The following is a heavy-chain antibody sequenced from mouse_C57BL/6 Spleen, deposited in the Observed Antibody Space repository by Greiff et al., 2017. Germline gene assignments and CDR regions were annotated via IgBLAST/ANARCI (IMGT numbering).Heavy chain of an antibody. CDR2: IHPNSGST. D-gene: IGHD1-1*01. V-gene: IGHV1-64*01. J-gene: IGHJ3*01. CDR1: GYTFTSYW. Sequence: QVQLQQPGAELVKPGASVKLSCKASGYTFTSYWMHWVTQRPGQGLEWIGMIHPNSGSTNYNEKFKSKATLTVDKSSSTAYMQLSSLTSEDSAVYDCARPYYYSSSYLAYWGQGTLVTVSA. CDR3: ARPYYYSSSYLAY.